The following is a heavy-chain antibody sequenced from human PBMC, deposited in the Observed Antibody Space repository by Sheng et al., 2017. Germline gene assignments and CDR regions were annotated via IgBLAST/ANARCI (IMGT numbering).Heavy chain of an antibody. Sequence: QVQLQESGPGLVKPSETLSLTCTVSGGSISSYYWSWIRQPPGKGLEWIGYIYYSGSTNYNPSLKSRVTISVDTSKNQFSLKLSSVTAADTAVYYCARAGDLWWGLLDVVGPRDHGHRSP. V-gene: IGHV4-59*01. J-gene: IGHJ6*02. CDR3: ARAGDLWWGLLDV. CDR1: GGSISSYY. CDR2: IYYSGST. D-gene: IGHD2-21*02.